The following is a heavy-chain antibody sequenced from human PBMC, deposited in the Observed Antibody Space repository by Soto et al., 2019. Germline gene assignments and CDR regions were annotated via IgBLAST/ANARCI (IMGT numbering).Heavy chain of an antibody. Sequence: QLQLQESGPGLVKPSETLSLTCIVSGGSISRTGYYWGWIRQPPGKGLEWIGTFYYSGSTYYSPSLKSRVAISVDTAKNQFSLKLSSVTAADTAVYYCASRHPRGYCSGGSCPDAFDIWGQGTMVTVSS. CDR3: ASRHPRGYCSGGSCPDAFDI. V-gene: IGHV4-39*01. D-gene: IGHD2-15*01. J-gene: IGHJ3*02. CDR2: FYYSGST. CDR1: GGSISRTGYY.